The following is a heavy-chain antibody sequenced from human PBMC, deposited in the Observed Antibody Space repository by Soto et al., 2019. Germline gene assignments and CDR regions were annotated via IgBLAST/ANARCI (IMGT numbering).Heavy chain of an antibody. CDR2: ISGGGGST. V-gene: IGHV3-23*01. CDR3: AKVYGSGSYLPRFDY. CDR1: GFTFSSYA. Sequence: EVQLLESGGGLVQPGGSLRLSCAASGFTFSSYAMSWVRQAPGKGLEWVSAISGGGGSTYNADSVKGRFTISRDNFKNTLYLQMNSLRAEDTAVYYCAKVYGSGSYLPRFDYWGQGTLVTVSS. D-gene: IGHD3-10*01. J-gene: IGHJ4*02.